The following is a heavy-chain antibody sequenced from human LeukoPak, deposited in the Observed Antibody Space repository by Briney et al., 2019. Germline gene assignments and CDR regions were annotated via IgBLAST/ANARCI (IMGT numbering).Heavy chain of an antibody. V-gene: IGHV3-7*01. J-gene: IGHJ4*02. CDR2: IKQDGSEK. CDR1: GFTFSSYW. D-gene: IGHD3-3*01. Sequence: GGSLRLSCAASGFTFSSYWMSWVRQAPGKGLEWVANIKQDGSEKYYVDSVKGRFTISRDNAKNSLYLQMNSLRAEDTAVYYCARDPFRNYDFWSGYLVYWGQGTLVTVSS. CDR3: ARDPFRNYDFWSGYLVY.